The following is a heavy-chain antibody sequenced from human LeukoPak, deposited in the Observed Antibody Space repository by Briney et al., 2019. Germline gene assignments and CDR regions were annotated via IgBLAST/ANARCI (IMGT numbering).Heavy chain of an antibody. D-gene: IGHD3-10*01. V-gene: IGHV1-24*01. CDR2: FDPEDGET. CDR1: GYTLTELS. Sequence: ASVKVSCKASGYTLTELSMRWVRQAPGKGLEWMGGFDPEDGETIYAQKFQGRVTMTEDTSTDTAYMELSSLRSEDTAVYYCATSMVRGVIIPRSFDYWGQGTLVTVSS. J-gene: IGHJ4*02. CDR3: ATSMVRGVIIPRSFDY.